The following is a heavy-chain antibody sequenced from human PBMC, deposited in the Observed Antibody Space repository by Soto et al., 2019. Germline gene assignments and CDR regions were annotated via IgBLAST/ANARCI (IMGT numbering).Heavy chain of an antibody. J-gene: IGHJ6*02. CDR3: ARDDSSGYSRGFYYYGMDV. Sequence: SQTLSLTCAISGDSVSSNSAAWNWIRQSPSRGLEWLGRTYYRSKWYNDYAVSVKSRITINPDTSKNQFSLQLNSVTPEDTAVYYCARDDSSGYSRGFYYYGMDVWGQGTTVTVSS. CDR1: GDSVSSNSAA. CDR2: TYYRSKWYN. D-gene: IGHD3-22*01. V-gene: IGHV6-1*01.